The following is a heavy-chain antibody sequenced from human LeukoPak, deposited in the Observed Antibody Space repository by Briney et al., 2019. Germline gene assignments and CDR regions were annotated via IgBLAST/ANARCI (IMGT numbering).Heavy chain of an antibody. D-gene: IGHD3-10*02. CDR3: AELGITMIGGV. J-gene: IGHJ6*04. CDR1: GFTFSTYA. V-gene: IGHV3-48*03. CDR2: ISSSGSTV. Sequence: GGSLRLSCAASGFTFSTYAMSWVRQAPGKGLEWVSYISSSGSTVYYADSVKGRFTISRDNAKNSLYLQMNSLRAEDTAVYYCAELGITMIGGVWGKGTTVTISS.